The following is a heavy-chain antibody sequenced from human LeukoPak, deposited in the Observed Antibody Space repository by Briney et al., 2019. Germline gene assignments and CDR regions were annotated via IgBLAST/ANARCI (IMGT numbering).Heavy chain of an antibody. CDR1: GYSFTDYH. Sequence: ASVKVSCKASGYSFTDYHIHWMRQAPGQGPEWMGWINPNNGVTKYAQKFQARVTMTRDTSISTAYMQLSRLTTDETAVYYCAREGDTAVDTNWFDPWGQGTLVAVSS. D-gene: IGHD5-18*01. J-gene: IGHJ5*02. V-gene: IGHV1-2*02. CDR2: INPNNGVT. CDR3: AREGDTAVDTNWFDP.